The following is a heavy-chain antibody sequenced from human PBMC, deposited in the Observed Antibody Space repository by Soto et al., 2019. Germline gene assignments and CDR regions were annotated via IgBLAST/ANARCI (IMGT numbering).Heavy chain of an antibody. Sequence: GGSLRLSCAASGFTFSSYGMHWVRQAPGKGLEWVAVIWYDGSNKYYADSVKGRFTISRDNSKNTLYLQMNSLRAEDTAVYYCARDRSDYIWGSYRSCWFDPWGQGTLVTVSS. CDR1: GFTFSSYG. CDR3: ARDRSDYIWGSYRSCWFDP. V-gene: IGHV3-33*01. CDR2: IWYDGSNK. D-gene: IGHD3-16*02. J-gene: IGHJ5*02.